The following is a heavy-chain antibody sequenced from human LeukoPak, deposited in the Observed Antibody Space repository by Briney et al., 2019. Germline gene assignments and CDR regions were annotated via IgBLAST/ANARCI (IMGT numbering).Heavy chain of an antibody. CDR1: GFTFDDYG. J-gene: IGHJ4*02. CDR3: ARVGCSSTSCYKGIDY. D-gene: IGHD2-2*02. V-gene: IGHV3-20*04. Sequence: GGSLRLSCAASGFTFDDYGMSWVRQAPGKGLEWVSGINWNGGSTGYADSVKGRFTISRDTAKNSLYLQMNSLRAEDTALYYCARVGCSSTSCYKGIDYWGQGTLVTVSS. CDR2: INWNGGST.